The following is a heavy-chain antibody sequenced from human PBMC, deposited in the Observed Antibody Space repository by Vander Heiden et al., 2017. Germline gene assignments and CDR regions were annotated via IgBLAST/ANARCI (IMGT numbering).Heavy chain of an antibody. CDR2: ISSSSDYI. Sequence: EVQLVESGGGLVKPGGSLRLSWAASGFTFSDYSMNWVRQAPGKGLEWVSSISSSSDYIYHADSVRGRFTISRDNAKNSLFLQMNSLRAEDTAVYYCATDADYDTYWGQGTLVTVSS. V-gene: IGHV3-21*01. CDR3: ATDADYDTY. J-gene: IGHJ4*02. CDR1: GFTFSDYS. D-gene: IGHD4-17*01.